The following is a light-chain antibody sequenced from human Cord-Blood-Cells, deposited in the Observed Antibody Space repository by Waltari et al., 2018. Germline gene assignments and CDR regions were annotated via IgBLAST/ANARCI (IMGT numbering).Light chain of an antibody. J-gene: IGKJ3*01. CDR2: GAS. CDR1: QRVSSSY. V-gene: IGKV3-20*01. Sequence: IVLTQSPGPLSLSPGERATLSCRASQRVSSSYLAWYQQKPGQAPRLLIYGASSRATGIPDRFSGSGSGTDFTLTISRLEPEDFAVYYCQQYGSSPTFGPGTKVDIK. CDR3: QQYGSSPT.